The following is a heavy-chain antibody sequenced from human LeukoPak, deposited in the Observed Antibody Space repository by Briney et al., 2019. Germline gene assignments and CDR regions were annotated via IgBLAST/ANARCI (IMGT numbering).Heavy chain of an antibody. V-gene: IGHV3-21*03. CDR2: ISGSSSYI. Sequence: PGGSLRLSCAASGFTFSSYSMNWVRQAPGKGLEWVSSISGSSSYIYYADSVKGRFTISRDNAKNSLYLQMNSLRAEDTAVYYCAREADMGELLYPDYWGQGTLVTVSS. D-gene: IGHD3-10*01. CDR1: GFTFSSYS. CDR3: AREADMGELLYPDY. J-gene: IGHJ4*02.